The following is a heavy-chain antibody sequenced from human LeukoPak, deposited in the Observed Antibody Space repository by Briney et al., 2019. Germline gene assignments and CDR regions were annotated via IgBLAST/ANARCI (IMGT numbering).Heavy chain of an antibody. J-gene: IGHJ5*01. CDR2: IYYSGST. CDR3: ARVSFSSSWFDY. CDR1: GGSISGSDYY. V-gene: IGHV4-61*05. D-gene: IGHD6-13*01. Sequence: MASETLSLTCTVSGGSISGSDYYWGWIRQPPGKGLEWIGYIYYSGSTNYNPSLKSRVTISVDTSKNQFSLKLSSVTAADTAVYYCARVSFSSSWFDYWGQGTLVTVSS.